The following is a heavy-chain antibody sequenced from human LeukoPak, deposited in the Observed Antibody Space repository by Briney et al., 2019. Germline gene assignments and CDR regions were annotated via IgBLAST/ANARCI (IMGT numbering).Heavy chain of an antibody. J-gene: IGHJ4*02. V-gene: IGHV6-1*01. CDR1: GDIVSSNGAV. D-gene: IGHD3-9*01. Sequence: SQTLSLTCALSGDIVSSNGAVWHWIRQAPSRGLEWLARTCYRSKWYNDYAVSVKSRITINPDTSKNQFSLQLNSVTPEDTAVYYCAREDYDILTGYLLYDYWGQGTLVTVSS. CDR3: AREDYDILTGYLLYDY. CDR2: TCYRSKWYN.